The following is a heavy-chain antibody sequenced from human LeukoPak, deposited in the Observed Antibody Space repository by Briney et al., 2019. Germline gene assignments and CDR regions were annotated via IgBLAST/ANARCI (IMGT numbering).Heavy chain of an antibody. CDR3: ASILTGYYSTDFDY. CDR1: GFTFSSYS. Sequence: GGSLRLSCAASGFTFSSYSMNWVRQAPGKGLEWVSSISSSSSYIYYADSVKGRFTISRDNAKNSLYLQMNSLRAEDTAVYYCASILTGYYSTDFDYWGQGALVTVSS. V-gene: IGHV3-21*01. J-gene: IGHJ4*02. D-gene: IGHD3-9*01. CDR2: ISSSSSYI.